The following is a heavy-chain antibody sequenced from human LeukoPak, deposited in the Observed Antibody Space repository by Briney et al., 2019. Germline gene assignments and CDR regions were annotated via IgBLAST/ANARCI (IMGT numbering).Heavy chain of an antibody. CDR1: GGSISSSSYY. V-gene: IGHV4-39*07. J-gene: IGHJ6*03. Sequence: SETLSLTCTVSGGSISSSSYYWGWIRQPPGKGLEWIGSIYYSGSTYYNPSLKSRVTISVDTSKNQFSLKLSSVTAADTAVYYCARGSSSWYLYYYYYMDVWGKGTTVTVSS. CDR3: ARGSSSWYLYYYYYMDV. D-gene: IGHD6-13*01. CDR2: IYYSGST.